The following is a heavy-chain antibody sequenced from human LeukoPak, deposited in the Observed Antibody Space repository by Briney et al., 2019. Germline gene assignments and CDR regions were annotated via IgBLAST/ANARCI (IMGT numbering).Heavy chain of an antibody. Sequence: GGSLKLSCAASGFTFSGSAMHWVRQAPGKGLEWVSVIYSGGDAYYADSVKGRFTISRDNSKNTLHLQMTSLRGEDTAVYYCASPVTTVGALDIWGQGTMVTVSS. D-gene: IGHD4-17*01. J-gene: IGHJ3*02. CDR1: GFTFSGSA. CDR3: ASPVTTVGALDI. CDR2: IYSGGDA. V-gene: IGHV3-53*01.